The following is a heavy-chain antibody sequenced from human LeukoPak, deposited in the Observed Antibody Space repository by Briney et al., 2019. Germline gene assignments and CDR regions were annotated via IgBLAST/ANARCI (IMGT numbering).Heavy chain of an antibody. CDR2: MNPNSGNT. CDR3: ARGSKGRYYGSGSYLVDY. CDR1: GYTFTSYD. J-gene: IGHJ4*02. Sequence: ASVKVSCKASGYTFTSYDINWVRQATGQGLEWMGWMNPNSGNTGYAQKFQGRVTITRNTSISTAYMELSSLRSEDTAVYYCARGSKGRYYGSGSYLVDYWSQGTLVTVSS. D-gene: IGHD3-10*01. V-gene: IGHV1-8*03.